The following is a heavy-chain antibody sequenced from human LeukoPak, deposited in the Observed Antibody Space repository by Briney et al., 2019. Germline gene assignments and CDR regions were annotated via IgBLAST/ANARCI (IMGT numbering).Heavy chain of an antibody. V-gene: IGHV3-53*01. CDR3: ATRPAYDSSGYPDAFDI. J-gene: IGHJ3*02. D-gene: IGHD3-22*01. Sequence: GGSLRLSCAASGFTVSSNYMSWVRQAPGKGLEWVSVIYSAGSTYYADSVKGRFTISRDNSKNTLYLQMNSLRAEDTAVYYCATRPAYDSSGYPDAFDIWGQGTMVTVSS. CDR1: GFTVSSNY. CDR2: IYSAGST.